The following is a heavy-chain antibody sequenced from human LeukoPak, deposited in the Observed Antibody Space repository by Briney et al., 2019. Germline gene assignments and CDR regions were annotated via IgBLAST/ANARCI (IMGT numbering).Heavy chain of an antibody. CDR1: GGSISSYY. V-gene: IGHV4-59*08. D-gene: IGHD3-10*01. CDR2: IYYSGST. Sequence: PSETLSLTCTVSGGSISSYYWSWIRQPPGKGLEWIGYIYYSGSTNYNPSLKSRVTISVDTSKNQFSLKLSSVTAADTAVYYCARHKPRGVRGVPDHRDWFDPWGQGTLVTVSS. J-gene: IGHJ5*02. CDR3: ARHKPRGVRGVPDHRDWFDP.